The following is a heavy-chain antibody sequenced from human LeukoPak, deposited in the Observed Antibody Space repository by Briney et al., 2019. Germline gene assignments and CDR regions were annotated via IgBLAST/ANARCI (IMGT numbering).Heavy chain of an antibody. J-gene: IGHJ4*02. Sequence: PSETLSLTCTVSGGSISSSSYYWGWIRQPPGKGLEWIGSIYYSGSTYYNPSLKSRVTISVDTSKNQFSLKLSSVTAADTAVYFCAREAAEGLWSGYYAFDYWGQGTLVTVSS. CDR2: IYYSGST. D-gene: IGHD3-3*01. CDR1: GGSISSSSYY. CDR3: AREAAEGLWSGYYAFDY. V-gene: IGHV4-39*07.